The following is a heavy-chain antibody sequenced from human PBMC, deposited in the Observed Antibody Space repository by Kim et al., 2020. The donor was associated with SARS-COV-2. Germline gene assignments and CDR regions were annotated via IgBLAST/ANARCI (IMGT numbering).Heavy chain of an antibody. CDR2: ISSDGSYK. CDR3: ARPGVVGPTYWFDP. V-gene: IGHV3-30*14. CDR1: GFTFSAYA. Sequence: GGSLRLSCAASGFTFSAYAMLWVRQAPGKGPEGVAVISSDGSYKFYADSVKGRFTNSRDSSKNTLYLQMNSLRAEDTSVYYCARPGVVGPTYWFDPWGQGTLVSGTS. D-gene: IGHD1-26*01. J-gene: IGHJ5*02.